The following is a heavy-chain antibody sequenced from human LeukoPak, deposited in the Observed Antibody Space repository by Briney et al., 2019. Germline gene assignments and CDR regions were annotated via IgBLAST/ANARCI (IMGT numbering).Heavy chain of an antibody. J-gene: IGHJ4*02. CDR1: GFTFSSYW. CDR2: IKQDGSEK. Sequence: GGSLRLSCAASGFTFSSYWMSWVRQAPGKGLEWVANIKQDGSEKYYVDSVKGRFTISRDNAKNSLYLQMNSLRAEDTAVYYCARDRGYCSGGSCYSSFDYWGQGTLVTVSS. V-gene: IGHV3-7*01. D-gene: IGHD2-15*01. CDR3: ARDRGYCSGGSCYSSFDY.